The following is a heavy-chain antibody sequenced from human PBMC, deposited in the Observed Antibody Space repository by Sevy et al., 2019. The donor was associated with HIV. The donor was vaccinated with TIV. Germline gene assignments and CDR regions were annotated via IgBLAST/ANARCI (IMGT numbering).Heavy chain of an antibody. V-gene: IGHV4-4*07. CDR1: GGSISSYY. J-gene: IGHJ4*02. Sequence: SETLSLTCTVSGGSISSYYWSWIRQPAGKGLEWIGRIYTSGSTNYNPSLKSRVTMSVDTSKNQFSLKLSSVTAADTAVYYCARGGLGEMATTYYFDYWDQGTLVTVSS. CDR3: ARGGLGEMATTYYFDY. D-gene: IGHD5-12*01. CDR2: IYTSGST.